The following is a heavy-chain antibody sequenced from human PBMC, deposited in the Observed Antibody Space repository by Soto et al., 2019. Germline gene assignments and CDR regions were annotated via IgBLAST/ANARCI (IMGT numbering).Heavy chain of an antibody. CDR2: INPSVGST. CDR1: GYTFTTYY. D-gene: IGHD1-26*01. Sequence: QVQLVQSGAEVKKPGASVKVSCKASGYTFTTYYMHXVRQAPGQGLEWMGIINPSVGSTTYAQKFQGRVIMTRDTSTSTVYMELSSLRYEDTAVYFCARSFGSGTYYDAFDFWGQGTMVTVSS. V-gene: IGHV1-46*01. J-gene: IGHJ3*01. CDR3: ARSFGSGTYYDAFDF.